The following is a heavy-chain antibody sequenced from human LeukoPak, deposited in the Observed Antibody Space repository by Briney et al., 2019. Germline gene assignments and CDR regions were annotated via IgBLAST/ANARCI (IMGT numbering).Heavy chain of an antibody. CDR3: ARDRIHEWLPPGRCDY. CDR1: GFTFSSYA. D-gene: IGHD5-12*01. V-gene: IGHV3-30*04. J-gene: IGHJ4*02. Sequence: PGRSLRLSCAASGFTFSSYAMHWVRQAPGKGLEWVAVISYDGSNKYYADSVKGRFTISRDNSKNTLYLQMNSLRAEDTAVYYCARDRIHEWLPPGRCDYWGQGTLVTVSS. CDR2: ISYDGSNK.